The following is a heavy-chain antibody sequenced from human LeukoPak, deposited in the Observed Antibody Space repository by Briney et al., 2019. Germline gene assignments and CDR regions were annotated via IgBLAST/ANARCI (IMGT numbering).Heavy chain of an antibody. J-gene: IGHJ4*02. CDR2: INTMSGTT. V-gene: IGHV1-69*05. CDR1: GGTIRGFA. Sequence: ASVKVSCKASGGTIRGFAINWVRQAPGEGFEWMGRINTMSGTTNYTQKFQGRVTITTDESTSTAYMEVSSLRSEDTAVYYCGRKAGDCGGGSCYSIDYWGQGTLVTVSS. CDR3: GRKAGDCGGGSCYSIDY. D-gene: IGHD2-15*01.